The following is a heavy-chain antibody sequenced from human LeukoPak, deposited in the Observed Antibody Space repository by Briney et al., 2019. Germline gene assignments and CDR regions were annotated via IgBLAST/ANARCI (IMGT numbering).Heavy chain of an antibody. CDR2: IFYSGST. CDR3: ARPDSSGWLAGWDAFDI. Sequence: SETLSLTCTVSGGSISTSNYYWGWVRQPPGKALEWIGNIFYSGSTYYSPSLKSRVTISLDTSRNQFSLKLSSVTAADTAVYYCARPDSSGWLAGWDAFDIWGQGTMVTVSS. V-gene: IGHV4-39*07. D-gene: IGHD6-19*01. J-gene: IGHJ3*02. CDR1: GGSISTSNYY.